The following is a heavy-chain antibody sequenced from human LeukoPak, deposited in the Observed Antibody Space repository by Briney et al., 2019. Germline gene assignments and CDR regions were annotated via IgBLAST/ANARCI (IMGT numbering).Heavy chain of an antibody. CDR3: ARLASDYGGTDDAFDI. V-gene: IGHV5-51*01. Sequence: GESLKISCKGSGHSFTSYWIGWVRQMPGKGLEWMGIIYPGDSDTRYSPSFQGQVTISADKSISTAYLQWSSLKASDTAMYYCARLASDYGGTDDAFDIWGQGTMVTVSS. J-gene: IGHJ3*02. CDR1: GHSFTSYW. D-gene: IGHD4-23*01. CDR2: IYPGDSDT.